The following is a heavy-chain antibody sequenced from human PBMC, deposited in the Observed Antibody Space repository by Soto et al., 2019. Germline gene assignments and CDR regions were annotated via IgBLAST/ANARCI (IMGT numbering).Heavy chain of an antibody. CDR2: TTSSGGAT. J-gene: IGHJ4*02. Sequence: EVQLLESGGGLVQPGGCLRLSCAASGFTFSDYAMTWVRQAPGKGLEWVSSTTSSGGATYYADSVKDRFTISRDNSKNTLYLQMNSLRADDSAVYYCTRGPSRTYSGSSRYSDSWGQGALVTISS. CDR1: GFTFSDYA. V-gene: IGHV3-23*01. D-gene: IGHD6-6*01. CDR3: TRGPSRTYSGSSRYSDS.